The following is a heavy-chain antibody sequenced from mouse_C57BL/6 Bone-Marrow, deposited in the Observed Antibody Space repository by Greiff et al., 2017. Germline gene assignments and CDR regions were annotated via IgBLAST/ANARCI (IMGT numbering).Heavy chain of an antibody. V-gene: IGHV1-52*01. D-gene: IGHD4-1*01. Sequence: VQLQQPGAELVRPGSSVKLSCKASGYTFTSYWMHWVKQRPKQGLEWIGNIDPSDSETHYNQKFKDKATLTVDKSSSTAYMQLSSLTSEDSAVYYCARWNWDGTYWGQGTTLTVSS. CDR2: IDPSDSET. J-gene: IGHJ2*01. CDR1: GYTFTSYW. CDR3: ARWNWDGTY.